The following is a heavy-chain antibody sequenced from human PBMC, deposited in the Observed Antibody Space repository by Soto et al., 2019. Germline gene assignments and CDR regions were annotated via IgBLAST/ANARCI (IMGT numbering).Heavy chain of an antibody. V-gene: IGHV4-59*01. CDR3: ASLQNWSDP. J-gene: IGHJ5*02. CDR2: IYYSGST. Sequence: QVQLQESGPGLVKPSETLSLTCTVSGGSISSYYWSWIRQPPGKGLEWIGYIYYSGSTNYNPSLKSRVTISVDTSKNQFSLKLSSVTAADTAVYYCASLQNWSDPWGQGTLVTVSS. CDR1: GGSISSYY.